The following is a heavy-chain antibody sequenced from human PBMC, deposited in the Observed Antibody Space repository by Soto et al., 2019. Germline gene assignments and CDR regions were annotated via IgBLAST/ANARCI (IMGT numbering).Heavy chain of an antibody. V-gene: IGHV3-43*01. D-gene: IGHD4-17*01. Sequence: EVQLVESGGVVVQPGGSLRLSCAASGFTFDDYTIHWVRQAPGKGLEWVSLLSWDGETTYYADSVRGRFTISRDNSKNSLYLQMDSLRTDDSALYHCAKDLRGLRVTLDALDIWGQGTLVTVSS. J-gene: IGHJ3*02. CDR3: AKDLRGLRVTLDALDI. CDR1: GFTFDDYT. CDR2: LSWDGETT.